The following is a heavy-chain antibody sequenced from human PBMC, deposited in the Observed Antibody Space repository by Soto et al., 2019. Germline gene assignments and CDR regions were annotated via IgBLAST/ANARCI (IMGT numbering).Heavy chain of an antibody. CDR2: IDWDDDK. Sequence: SGPTLVNPTHTLTLTCTFSGFSLSTSGMCVSWIRQPPGKALEWLALIDWDDDKYYSTSLKTRLTISKDTSKNQVVLTMTNMDPVDTATYYCARIGDFSGYQYYFDYWGQGTLVTVSS. CDR3: ARIGDFSGYQYYFDY. V-gene: IGHV2-70*01. J-gene: IGHJ4*02. D-gene: IGHD3-22*01. CDR1: GFSLSTSGMC.